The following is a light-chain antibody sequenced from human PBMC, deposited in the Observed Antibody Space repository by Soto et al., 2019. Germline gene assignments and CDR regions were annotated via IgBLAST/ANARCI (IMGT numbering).Light chain of an antibody. J-gene: IGKJ1*01. Sequence: EIVLTQSPGTLSVSPGERATLSCRASHIVSSNLAWYQHKAGQAPRLLIYGASTRATGIPARFSGSGSGTEFSLTISSLQSEDFAVYYCQQYKNWPWTFGQGTKVDIK. V-gene: IGKV3-15*01. CDR2: GAS. CDR3: QQYKNWPWT. CDR1: HIVSSN.